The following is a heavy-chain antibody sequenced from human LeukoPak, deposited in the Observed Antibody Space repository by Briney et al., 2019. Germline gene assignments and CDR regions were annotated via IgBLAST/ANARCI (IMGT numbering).Heavy chain of an antibody. J-gene: IGHJ4*02. CDR1: GGSFSGYY. D-gene: IGHD3-9*01. Sequence: SETLSLTCAVYGGSFSGYYWSWIRQPPGKGLEWIGEINHSGSTNYNPSLKSRVTISVDTSKNPFSLKLGPVTAADTAVYYCARGGRPRYFDWLNFIDYFDYWGQGTLVTVSS. CDR2: INHSGST. V-gene: IGHV4-34*01. CDR3: ARGGRPRYFDWLNFIDYFDY.